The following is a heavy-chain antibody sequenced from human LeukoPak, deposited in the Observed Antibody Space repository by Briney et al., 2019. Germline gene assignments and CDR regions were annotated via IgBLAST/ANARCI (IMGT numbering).Heavy chain of an antibody. Sequence: GASVKVSCKASGYTFTSYGISWVRQAPGQGLEWMGWISAYNGNTNYAQKLQGRVTMTTDTSTSTAYMELRSLRSEDTAVYYCAKARGDITMIVEEFDYWGQGTLVTVSS. CDR1: GYTFTSYG. CDR3: AKARGDITMIVEEFDY. CDR2: ISAYNGNT. J-gene: IGHJ4*02. D-gene: IGHD3-22*01. V-gene: IGHV1-18*01.